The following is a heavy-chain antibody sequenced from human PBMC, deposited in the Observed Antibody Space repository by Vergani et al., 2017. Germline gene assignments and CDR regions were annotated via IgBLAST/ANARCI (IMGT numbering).Heavy chain of an antibody. CDR2: MNPNSGNT. J-gene: IGHJ4*02. D-gene: IGHD3-3*01. Sequence: QVQLVQSGAEVKKPGASVKVSCKASGYTFTRYDINWVRQATGQGLEWMGWMNPNSGNTGYAQKFQGRVTMTRNTSISTAYMELSSLRSEDTAVYYCARGPGVLEWLLSYFDCWGQGTLVTVSS. CDR1: GYTFTRYD. CDR3: ARGPGVLEWLLSYFDC. V-gene: IGHV1-8*01.